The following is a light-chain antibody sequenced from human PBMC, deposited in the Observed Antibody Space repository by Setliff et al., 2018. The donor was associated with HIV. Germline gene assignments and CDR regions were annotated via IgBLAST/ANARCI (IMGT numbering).Light chain of an antibody. CDR1: NSDIGGYNY. Sequence: QSVLDQPASVSGSPGQSITISCTGTNSDIGGYNYVSWYQQHPGKAPKLIIYDVNLRPSGVSNRFSGSKSGNTASLTTSGLRAEDEGDYYCSSYIRSTTPWLFGGGTQLTVL. J-gene: IGLJ2*01. CDR3: SSYIRSTTPWL. CDR2: DVN. V-gene: IGLV2-14*03.